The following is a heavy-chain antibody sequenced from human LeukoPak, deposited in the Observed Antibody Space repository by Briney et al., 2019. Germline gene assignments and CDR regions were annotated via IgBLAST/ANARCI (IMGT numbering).Heavy chain of an antibody. Sequence: ASVKVSCKASGYTFTGYYMHWVRQAPGQGLEWMGWINPNSGGTNYAQKFQGRVTMTRDTSISTAYMELSRLRSDDTAVYYCARAAGIMGDAFDIWGQGTMVTVSS. D-gene: IGHD3-10*01. CDR1: GYTFTGYY. J-gene: IGHJ3*02. CDR2: INPNSGGT. V-gene: IGHV1-2*02. CDR3: ARAAGIMGDAFDI.